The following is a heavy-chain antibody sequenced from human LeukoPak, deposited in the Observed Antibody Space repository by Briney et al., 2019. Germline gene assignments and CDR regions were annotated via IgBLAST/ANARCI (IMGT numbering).Heavy chain of an antibody. CDR1: GGSFSGYY. J-gene: IGHJ2*01. V-gene: IGHV4-34*01. D-gene: IGHD6-19*01. CDR3: ARTVAGTLWYFDL. Sequence: PSETLSLTCAVYGGSFSGYYWSWIRQPPGKGLEWIGEINHSGSTNYNPSLKSRVTISVDTSKNQLSLKLSSVTAADTAVYYCARTVAGTLWYFDLWGRGTLVTVSS. CDR2: INHSGST.